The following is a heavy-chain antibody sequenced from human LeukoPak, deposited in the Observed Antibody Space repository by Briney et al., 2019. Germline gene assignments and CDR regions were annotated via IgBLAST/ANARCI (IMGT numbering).Heavy chain of an antibody. D-gene: IGHD3-22*01. CDR3: ARDSSYYYDSSGYYPVLSDY. J-gene: IGHJ4*02. V-gene: IGHV7-4-1*02. CDR2: INTNTGNP. CDR1: GYTFTSYA. Sequence: GASVKVSCKASGYTFTSYAMNWVRQAPGQGLEWMGWINTNTGNPTYAQGFTGRFVFSLDTSVSTAYLQISSLRAEDTAVYYCARDSSYYYDSSGYYPVLSDYWGQGTLVTVSS.